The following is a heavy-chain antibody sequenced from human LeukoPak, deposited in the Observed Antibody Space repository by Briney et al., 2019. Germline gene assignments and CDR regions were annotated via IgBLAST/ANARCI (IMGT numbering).Heavy chain of an antibody. Sequence: GGSLRLSCAASGFTFSSYAMHWVRQAPGKGLEWVAVISYDGSNKYYADSVKGRFTISRDNSKNTLYLQMYSLRAEDTAVYYCARNRVLDYWGQGTLVTVSS. CDR2: ISYDGSNK. CDR1: GFTFSSYA. CDR3: ARNRVLDY. J-gene: IGHJ4*02. V-gene: IGHV3-30-3*01. D-gene: IGHD2/OR15-2a*01.